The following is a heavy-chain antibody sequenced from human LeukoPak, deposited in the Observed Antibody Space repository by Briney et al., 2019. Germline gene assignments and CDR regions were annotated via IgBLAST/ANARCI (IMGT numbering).Heavy chain of an antibody. CDR1: GFTFSSYS. J-gene: IGHJ3*02. CDR2: ISSSSSTI. Sequence: PGGSLRLSCAASGFTFSSYSMNWVRQAPGKGLEWVSYISSSSSTIYYADSVKGRFTISRDNAKNSLYLQMNSLRAEDTAVYYCARGGTSWYPNAFDIWGQGTMVTVSS. D-gene: IGHD1-1*01. CDR3: ARGGTSWYPNAFDI. V-gene: IGHV3-48*01.